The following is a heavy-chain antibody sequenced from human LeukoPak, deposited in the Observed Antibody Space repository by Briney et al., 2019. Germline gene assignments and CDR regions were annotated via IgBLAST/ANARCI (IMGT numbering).Heavy chain of an antibody. CDR1: GFAVSDYY. V-gene: IGHV3-11*01. D-gene: IGHD3-3*01. CDR2: ISSSGTTI. CDR3: ARDPPPRSYDSNY. J-gene: IGHJ4*02. Sequence: GGSLRLSCAASGFAVSDYYMSWIRQAPGKGLEWVSFISSSGTTINYADSVKGRFTISRDNAKNSLYLQMNSLRAEDTAVYYCARDPPPRSYDSNYWGQGTLVTVSS.